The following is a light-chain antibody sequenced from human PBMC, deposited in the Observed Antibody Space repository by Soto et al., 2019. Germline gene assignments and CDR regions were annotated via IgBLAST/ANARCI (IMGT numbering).Light chain of an antibody. CDR2: EIN. V-gene: IGLV2-8*01. J-gene: IGLJ2*01. Sequence: QSALTQPPSASGSPGQSVTISCTGTSSDVGAYDYVSWYQQHPGKAPKLMIYEINKRPSGVPDRFSASKSGNTASLTVSGLQAEDEADYYCSSYAGSNNGVAFDGGTKLTVL. CDR3: SSYAGSNNGVA. CDR1: SSDVGAYDY.